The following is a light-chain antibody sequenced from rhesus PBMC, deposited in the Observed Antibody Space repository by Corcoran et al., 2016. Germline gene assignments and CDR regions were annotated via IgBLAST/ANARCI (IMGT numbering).Light chain of an antibody. CDR2: KAS. V-gene: IGKV1-21*01. Sequence: DIQMTQSPSSLSVSVGDRVTITCRASQGISNWFAWYQQKPGKALKLLFYKASTLQRGAPTRFSGSGSGTEFTLTISSLQPEDFATYYCQQHDSVPLTFGGGTKVEIK. J-gene: IGKJ4*01. CDR3: QQHDSVPLT. CDR1: QGISNW.